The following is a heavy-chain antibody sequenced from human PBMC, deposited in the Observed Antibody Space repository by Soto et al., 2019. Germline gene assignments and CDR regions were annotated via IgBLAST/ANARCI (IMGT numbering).Heavy chain of an antibody. D-gene: IGHD4-4*01. CDR2: IDADSGDT. J-gene: IGHJ6*02. V-gene: IGHV1-3*01. Sequence: GASVKVSCKASGYPFINYAVHWVRQAPGQRLEWMGWIDADSGDTKYSQKFQGRVTIIRDTSASTVYMELSSLRSEDTAVYYCARGGVVTPIYYYSGMDVWGQGTTVTVSS. CDR1: GYPFINYA. CDR3: ARGGVVTPIYYYSGMDV.